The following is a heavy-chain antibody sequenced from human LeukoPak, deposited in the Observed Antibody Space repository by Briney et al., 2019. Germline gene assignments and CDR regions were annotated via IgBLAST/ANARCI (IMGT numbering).Heavy chain of an antibody. CDR1: GVAVNSYF. Sequence: GGSLRLSCVVAGVAVNSYFMGWVRQAPGKGLEWVSLISTEGLTYYADSVKGRFTISRDNSKNSLYLQMNSLRAEDTAFYYCARGRGSDWGQGTLVTVSS. CDR3: ARGRGSD. V-gene: IGHV3-53*01. D-gene: IGHD2-15*01. J-gene: IGHJ4*02. CDR2: ISTEGLT.